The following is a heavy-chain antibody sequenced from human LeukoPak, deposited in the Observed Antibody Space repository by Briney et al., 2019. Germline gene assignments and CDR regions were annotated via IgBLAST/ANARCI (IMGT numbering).Heavy chain of an antibody. CDR1: GYTLSSSA. D-gene: IGHD1-26*01. J-gene: IGHJ3*02. CDR3: ARDARGTYSPWALDI. CDR2: INANTGNP. V-gene: IGHV7-4-1*02. Sequence: ASVKVSCKASGYTLSSSAMNWVRLAPGQGLEWMGWINANTGNPTYAQGFTGRFVFSLDSSVSTAYLQISSLKADDTAVYYCARDARGTYSPWALDIWGQGTKVTVSS.